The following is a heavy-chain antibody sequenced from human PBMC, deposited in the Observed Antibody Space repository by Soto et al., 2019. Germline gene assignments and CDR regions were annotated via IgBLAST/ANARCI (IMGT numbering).Heavy chain of an antibody. V-gene: IGHV5-51*01. CDR3: ARSPRSSPYFDY. Sequence: GESLKISCQCSGYTFSNFWIAWVRQLPGKGPEYMGIIYPGDSETGYSPSFHGKVTISADRSIGTAYLQWSSLEASDSAFYFCARSPRSSPYFDYWGQGALVTVSS. CDR1: GYTFSNFW. CDR2: IYPGDSET. D-gene: IGHD6-13*01. J-gene: IGHJ4*02.